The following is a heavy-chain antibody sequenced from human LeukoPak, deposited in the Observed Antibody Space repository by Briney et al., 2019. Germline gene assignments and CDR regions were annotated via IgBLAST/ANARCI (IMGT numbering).Heavy chain of an antibody. CDR3: ARGLLRDGYTYSYSFHY. CDR1: GFTVSTNY. Sequence: PGGSLRLSCAASGFTVSTNYMNWVRQAPGKGLEWVSVVYMGGTTYYADSVKGRFTISRDITKNTIYLQMNNPRAEDTAVYYCARGLLRDGYTYSYSFHYWGQGTLVTVSS. V-gene: IGHV3-66*01. CDR2: VYMGGTT. J-gene: IGHJ4*02. D-gene: IGHD5-18*01.